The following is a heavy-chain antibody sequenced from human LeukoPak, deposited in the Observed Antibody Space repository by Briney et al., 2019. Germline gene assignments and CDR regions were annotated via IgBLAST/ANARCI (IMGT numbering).Heavy chain of an antibody. D-gene: IGHD3-22*01. Sequence: PSQTLSLTCTVSGGSISSGSYYWSWIRQPAGKGLEWIGRIYTSGSTNYNPSLKSRVTISVDTSKNQFSLKLSSVTAADTAVYYCARDNHRSDYYDSSGYYLHYFDYWGQGTLVTVSS. V-gene: IGHV4-61*02. CDR2: IYTSGST. CDR3: ARDNHRSDYYDSSGYYLHYFDY. J-gene: IGHJ4*02. CDR1: GGSISSGSYY.